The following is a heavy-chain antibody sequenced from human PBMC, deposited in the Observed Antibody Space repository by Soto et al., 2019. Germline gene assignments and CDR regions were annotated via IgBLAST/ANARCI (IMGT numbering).Heavy chain of an antibody. CDR3: AGYCGASYYFVSGYFSPGMDD. J-gene: IGHJ6*02. Sequence: QVQLVQSGVEVRKPGASVKVSCRASGSTFNNYGINWVRQAPGQGLEWMGWTSASNGNTNYAQKFQGRVTMTTDTSRSTAYMATSSLKSDNPAVDYWAGYCGASYYFVSGYFSPGMDDWGQGTSVTVSS. CDR1: GSTFNNYG. D-gene: IGHD3-9*01. V-gene: IGHV1-18*01. CDR2: TSASNGNT.